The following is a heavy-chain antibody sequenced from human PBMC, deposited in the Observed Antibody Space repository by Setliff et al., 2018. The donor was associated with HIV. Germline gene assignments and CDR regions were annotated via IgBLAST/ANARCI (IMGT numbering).Heavy chain of an antibody. Sequence: PGGSLRLSCAASGFTFDEYALHWVRQAPGKGLEWVSSIGWNGVSIAYADSVKGRFTISRDNAKNSPFLQMNSLGVEDTALYYCARGPCSSASCAIDCWGQGTLVTVSS. CDR1: GFTFDEYA. CDR2: IGWNGVSI. J-gene: IGHJ4*02. D-gene: IGHD2-2*01. V-gene: IGHV3-9*01. CDR3: ARGPCSSASCAIDC.